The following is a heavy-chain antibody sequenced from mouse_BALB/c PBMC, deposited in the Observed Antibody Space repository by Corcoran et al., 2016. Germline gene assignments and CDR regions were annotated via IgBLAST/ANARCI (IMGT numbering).Heavy chain of an antibody. Sequence: EVQLQQSGPELVKPGASVKISCKASGYSFTGYYMHWVKQSHVKSLEWIGRINPYNGATSYNQNFKDKASLTVDKSSSTAYMELHSLTSEDSAVYYCASYYGNYWYFDGWGAGTTVTVSS. D-gene: IGHD2-1*01. J-gene: IGHJ1*01. CDR2: INPYNGAT. CDR3: ASYYGNYWYFDG. CDR1: GYSFTGYY. V-gene: IGHV1-26*01.